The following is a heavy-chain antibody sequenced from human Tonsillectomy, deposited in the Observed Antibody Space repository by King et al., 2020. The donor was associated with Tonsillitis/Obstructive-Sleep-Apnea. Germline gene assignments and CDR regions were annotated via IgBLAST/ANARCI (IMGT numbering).Heavy chain of an antibody. CDR3: ARDARGYCTNGVCDAFDI. J-gene: IGHJ3*02. CDR2: IYYSGST. D-gene: IGHD2-8*01. V-gene: IGHV4-59*01. Sequence: LQLQESGPGLVKPSETLSLTCTVSGGSISSYYWSWIRQPPGKGLGWIGYIYYSGSTNDNPSLKSRVTISVDTSKNQFSLKLSSVTAADTAVYYCARDARGYCTNGVCDAFDIWGQGTMVTVSS. CDR1: GGSISSYY.